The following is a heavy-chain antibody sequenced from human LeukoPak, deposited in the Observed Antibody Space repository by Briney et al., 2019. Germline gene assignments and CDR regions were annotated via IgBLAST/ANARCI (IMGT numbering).Heavy chain of an antibody. CDR1: GFTFSSYG. J-gene: IGHJ4*02. Sequence: TGGSLRLSCAASGFTFSSYGMHWVRQAPGKGLEWVAFIRYDGSSKYYADSVKGRFTISRDNSKNTLYLQMNSLRAEDTAVYYCAKDWVAAAGTGAFDYWGQGTLVTVSS. V-gene: IGHV3-30*02. D-gene: IGHD6-13*01. CDR3: AKDWVAAAGTGAFDY. CDR2: IRYDGSSK.